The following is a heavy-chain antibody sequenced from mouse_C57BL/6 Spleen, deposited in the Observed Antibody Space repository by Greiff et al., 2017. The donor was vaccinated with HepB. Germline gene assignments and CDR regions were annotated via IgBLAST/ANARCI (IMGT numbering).Heavy chain of an antibody. CDR3: ARGYYDYEVFDY. V-gene: IGHV5-17*01. D-gene: IGHD2-4*01. J-gene: IGHJ2*01. CDR2: ISSGSSTI. CDR1: GFTFSDYG. Sequence: EVKLVESGGGLVKPGGSLKLSCAASGFTFSDYGMHWVRQAPEKGLEWVAYISSGSSTIYYADTVKGRFTISRDNAKNTLFLQMTSLRSEDTAMYYCARGYYDYEVFDYWGQGTTLTVSS.